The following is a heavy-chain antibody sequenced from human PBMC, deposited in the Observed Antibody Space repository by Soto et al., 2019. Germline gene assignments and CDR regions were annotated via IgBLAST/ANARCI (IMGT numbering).Heavy chain of an antibody. CDR3: AGESSGYPRDP. CDR2: ISAYNGDT. CDR1: GYTFSSYG. D-gene: IGHD3-22*01. J-gene: IGHJ5*02. V-gene: IGHV1-18*01. Sequence: QLVQSGAEVKKPGASVNVSCKASGYTFSSYGISWVRQAPGQGLEWMGWISAYNGDTKYAQKFQGRVTMTTDTSTSTAYMEGTSLTSDDTAVYYCAGESSGYPRDPWGQGTLVTVSS.